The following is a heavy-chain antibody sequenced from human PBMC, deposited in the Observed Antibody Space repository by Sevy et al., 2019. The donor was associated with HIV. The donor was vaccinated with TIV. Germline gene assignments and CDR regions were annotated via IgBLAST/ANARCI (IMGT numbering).Heavy chain of an antibody. Sequence: GGSLRLSCSASGFTFSGSALHWVRPAPGKGLEYVSVISSSGSSAYYAESVRGRLTISRDNSKNTLYLQMRSLRAEDTAVYYWVKYSIFYDSSSGYRPFYYYGMDVWGQGTSVTVSS. D-gene: IGHD3-3*01. CDR1: GFTFSGSA. J-gene: IGHJ6*02. V-gene: IGHV3-64D*09. CDR2: ISSSGSSA. CDR3: VKYSIFYDSSSGYRPFYYYGMDV.